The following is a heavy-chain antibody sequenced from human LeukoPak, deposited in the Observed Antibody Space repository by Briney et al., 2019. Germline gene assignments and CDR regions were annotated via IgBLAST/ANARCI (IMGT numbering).Heavy chain of an antibody. CDR2: MNPNSGNT. Sequence: GASVKVSCKASGYTFTSYDINWVRQATGQGLEWMGWMNPNSGNTGYAQKFQGRVTMTRNTSISTAYMELSSLRAEDTAVYYCARDQGWNRKINFDYWGQGTLVTVSS. D-gene: IGHD1-1*01. CDR1: GYTFTSYD. CDR3: ARDQGWNRKINFDY. V-gene: IGHV1-8*01. J-gene: IGHJ4*02.